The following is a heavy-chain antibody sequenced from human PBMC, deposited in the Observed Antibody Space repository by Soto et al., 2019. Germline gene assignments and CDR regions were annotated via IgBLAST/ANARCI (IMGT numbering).Heavy chain of an antibody. J-gene: IGHJ4*02. Sequence: QVQLVQSGAEVKKPGASVKVSCKTSGYTFTNYGVSWVRRAPGQGLEWMGWISAYNGNTNYAQKVQGRVTMTTDTSNSTVYMELRSLRSDDTAVYYCARAYFSVPMIEKYWGQGTLVTVSS. D-gene: IGHD3-22*01. CDR3: ARAYFSVPMIEKY. V-gene: IGHV1-18*01. CDR2: ISAYNGNT. CDR1: GYTFTNYG.